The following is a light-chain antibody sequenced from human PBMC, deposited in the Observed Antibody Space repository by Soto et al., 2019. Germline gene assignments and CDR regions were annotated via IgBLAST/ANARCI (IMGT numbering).Light chain of an antibody. CDR2: DAF. J-gene: IGKJ1*01. CDR1: ESVTGS. Sequence: EIVMTQSPATLSVSPGERATLSCRASESVTGSLAWYQQKPGQAPRLLIYDAFTRTTGIPARFSGSGSGTDFTLTISTLQPEDFAVYYCHQYNNWPGTFGQGTKV. V-gene: IGKV3-15*01. CDR3: HQYNNWPGT.